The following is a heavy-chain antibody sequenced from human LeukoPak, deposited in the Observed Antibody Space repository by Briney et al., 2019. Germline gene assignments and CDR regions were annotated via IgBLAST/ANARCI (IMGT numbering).Heavy chain of an antibody. J-gene: IGHJ6*03. V-gene: IGHV1-8*02. CDR1: GYTFTGYY. CDR2: MNPNSGNT. CDR3: ATARPNEYNWNYYYYYYMDV. D-gene: IGHD1-1*01. Sequence: ASVKVSCKASGYTFTGYYMHWVRQAPGQGLEWMGWMNPNSGNTGYAQKFQGRVTMTRNTSISTAYMELSSLRSEDTAVYYCATARPNEYNWNYYYYYYMDVWGKGTTVTISS.